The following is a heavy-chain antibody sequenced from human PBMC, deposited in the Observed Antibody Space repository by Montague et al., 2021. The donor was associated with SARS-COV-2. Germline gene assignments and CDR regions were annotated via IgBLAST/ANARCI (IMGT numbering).Heavy chain of an antibody. V-gene: IGHV4-59*01. CDR1: GGSISSYY. CDR2: IYYTGST. J-gene: IGHJ4*02. Sequence: SETLSLTCSVSGGSISSYYWTWIRQSPGKGLEWIGHIYYTGSTKNNPSLKSRVTTSLDTSKTQFSLSLRSLTAADTAVYYCARAQNTCFIANRVNYFDIWGLGALVTVSS. CDR3: ARAQNTCFIANRVNYFDI. D-gene: IGHD1-14*01.